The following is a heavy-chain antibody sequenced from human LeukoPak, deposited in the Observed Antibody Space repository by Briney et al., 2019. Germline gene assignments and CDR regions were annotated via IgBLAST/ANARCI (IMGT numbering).Heavy chain of an antibody. CDR1: GYTFTSYD. D-gene: IGHD3-9*01. J-gene: IGHJ3*02. V-gene: IGHV1-8*01. Sequence: ASVKVSCKASGYTFTSYDINWVRQATGQGLEWMGWMNPNSGNTGYAQKFQGRVTMTRNTSISTAYMELSSLRSEDTAVYYCASDISGYDACDIWGQGTMVTVSS. CDR3: ASDISGYDACDI. CDR2: MNPNSGNT.